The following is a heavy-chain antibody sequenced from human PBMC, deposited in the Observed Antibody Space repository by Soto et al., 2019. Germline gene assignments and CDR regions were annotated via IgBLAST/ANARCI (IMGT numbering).Heavy chain of an antibody. CDR1: GGTFSSYA. Sequence: GASVKVSCKASGGTFSSYAISWVRQAPGQGLEWMGGIIPIFGTANYAQKFQGRVTITADESTSTAYMELSSLRSEDTAVYYCARDWGDDSSGYYFFDYWGQGTLVTVSS. V-gene: IGHV1-69*13. CDR2: IIPIFGTA. J-gene: IGHJ4*02. CDR3: ARDWGDDSSGYYFFDY. D-gene: IGHD3-22*01.